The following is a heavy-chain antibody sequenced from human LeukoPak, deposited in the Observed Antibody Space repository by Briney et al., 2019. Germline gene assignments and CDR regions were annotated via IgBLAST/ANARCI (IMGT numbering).Heavy chain of an antibody. J-gene: IGHJ4*02. CDR2: MNPNSGNT. D-gene: IGHD3-22*01. CDR3: ARRADYYDSSRYQH. Sequence: GASVKVSCKASGYTFTSYDINWVRQATGQGREWMGWMNPNSGNTGYAQKFQGRVTMTRDTSVSTAYMELSSLRSEDTAVYYCARRADYYDSSRYQHWGQGTLVTVSS. CDR1: GYTFTSYD. V-gene: IGHV1-8*01.